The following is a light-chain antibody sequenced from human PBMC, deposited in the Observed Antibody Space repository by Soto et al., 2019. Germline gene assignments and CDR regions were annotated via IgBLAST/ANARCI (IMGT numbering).Light chain of an antibody. CDR2: WAS. CDR1: QSVLYSSNNKNY. Sequence: DIVMTQSPDSLAVSLGERATINYKSSQSVLYSSNNKNYLAWYQQKPGQPPKLVIYWASTRESGVPDRFSGSGSGTDFTLTISSLQAEDVAVYYCQQYYSTPPTFGQGTKLEIK. CDR3: QQYYSTPPT. V-gene: IGKV4-1*01. J-gene: IGKJ2*01.